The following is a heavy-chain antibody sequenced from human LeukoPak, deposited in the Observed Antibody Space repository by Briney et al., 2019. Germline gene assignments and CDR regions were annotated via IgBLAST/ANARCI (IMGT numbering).Heavy chain of an antibody. CDR1: GYTFTSYD. D-gene: IGHD1/OR15-1a*01. V-gene: IGHV1-46*01. CDR2: INPSGSSA. J-gene: IGHJ4*02. Sequence: ASVKVSCKASGYTFTSYDINWVRQATGQGLEWVGIINPSGSSAKYAQKFQGRVFMTRDTSASTVYLELDSLTSEDTAIYYCARDVVTSTTSAVLDYWGQGTLVTVSS. CDR3: ARDVVTSTTSAVLDY.